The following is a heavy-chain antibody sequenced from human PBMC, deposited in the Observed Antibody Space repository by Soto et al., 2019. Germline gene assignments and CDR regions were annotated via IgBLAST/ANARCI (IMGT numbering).Heavy chain of an antibody. D-gene: IGHD3-22*01. J-gene: IGHJ6*02. V-gene: IGHV1-69*13. CDR2: IIPIFGTA. CDR3: ARDMYYYDSSGYKPTYYYYGMDV. Sequence: SVKVSCKASGGTFSSYAISWVRQAPGQGLEWMGGIIPIFGTANYAQKFQGRVTITADESTSTAYMELSSLRSEDTAVYYCARDMYYYDSSGYKPTYYYYGMDVWGQGTTVTVS. CDR1: GGTFSSYA.